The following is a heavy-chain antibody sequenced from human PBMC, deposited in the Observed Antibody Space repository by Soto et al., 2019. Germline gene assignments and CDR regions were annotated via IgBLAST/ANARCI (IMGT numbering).Heavy chain of an antibody. V-gene: IGHV4-38-2*02. J-gene: IGHJ4*02. D-gene: IGHD1-7*01. Sequence: SETLSLTCTVSGYSVTSGSYWGWFRQPPEKGLERIGSVYLSGHTYHNPSLMSRVTISIDTSKNQFSLKLTSVTAADTAVYYCARASIVVSGTIVDFWGLGTLVTVSS. CDR3: ARASIVVSGTIVDF. CDR2: VYLSGHT. CDR1: GYSVTSGSY.